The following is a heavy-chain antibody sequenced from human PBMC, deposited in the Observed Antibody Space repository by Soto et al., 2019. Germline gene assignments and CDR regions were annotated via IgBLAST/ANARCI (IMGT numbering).Heavy chain of an antibody. CDR2: IKQDGSEQ. V-gene: IGHV3-7*03. J-gene: IGHJ4*02. D-gene: IGHD3-22*01. Sequence: PGGSLRLSCVASGFTISGYWMSWVRQAPGKGLEWVANIKQDGSEQHYVDSVKGRFTISKDYAKNSLFLQMNSLRAEDTAVYYCARALVVVTEYFDYWGQGILVTVSS. CDR3: ARALVVVTEYFDY. CDR1: GFTISGYW.